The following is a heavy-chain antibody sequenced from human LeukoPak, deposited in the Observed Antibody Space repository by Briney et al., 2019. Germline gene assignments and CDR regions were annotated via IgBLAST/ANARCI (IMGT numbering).Heavy chain of an antibody. J-gene: IGHJ6*02. CDR3: ARDPTKSYYYGMDV. CDR2: ISYDGSNK. CDR1: GFTFSSYA. V-gene: IGHV3-30-3*01. Sequence: GGSLRLSCAASGFTFSSYAMHWVRQAPGEGLEWVAVISYDGSNKYYADSVKGRFTISRDNSKNTLYLQMNSLRAEDTAVYYCARDPTKSYYYGMDVWGQGTTVTVSS.